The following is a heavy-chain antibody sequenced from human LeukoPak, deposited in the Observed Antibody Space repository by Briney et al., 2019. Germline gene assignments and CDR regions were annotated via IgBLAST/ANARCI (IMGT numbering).Heavy chain of an antibody. Sequence: PSETLSLTCCVSGGSINTYYWSWIRQTPGKGLEWIGFIYYTGSTNYNPSLKSRVTMSVDTSKSQFSLKLTSVTAADTALYYCARGANRLDSSGRGTLVTVSS. D-gene: IGHD1-14*01. CDR1: GGSINTYY. V-gene: IGHV4-59*12. J-gene: IGHJ4*02. CDR3: ARGANRLDS. CDR2: IYYTGST.